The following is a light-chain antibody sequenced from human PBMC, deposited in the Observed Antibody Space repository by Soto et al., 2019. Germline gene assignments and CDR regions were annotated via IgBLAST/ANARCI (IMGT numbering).Light chain of an antibody. J-gene: IGLJ3*02. CDR1: SGHSSNI. Sequence: QAVVTQSSSASASLGSSVKLTCTLSSGHSSNIVAWHQQQPGKAPRYLMRLEGGGSYNKGSGVPDRFSGSSYGADRYLTISNVHFEDEADYYCETWDSNTRVFGGGTKVTVL. V-gene: IGLV4-60*02. CDR3: ETWDSNTRV. CDR2: LEGGGSY.